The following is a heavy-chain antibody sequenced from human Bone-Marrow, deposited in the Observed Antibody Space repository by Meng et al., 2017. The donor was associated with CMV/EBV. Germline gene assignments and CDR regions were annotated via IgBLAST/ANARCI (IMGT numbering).Heavy chain of an antibody. J-gene: IGHJ4*02. V-gene: IGHV3-23*01. Sequence: GESLKISCAASGFTFSSYAMSWVRQAPGKGLEWVSSVGAGGDNTYHANSVKGRFTISRDNSKNTLYLQMNSLRADDTAVYYCVREPIFDHWGQGTLVTVSS. CDR1: GFTFSSYA. CDR2: VGAGGDNT. CDR3: VREPIFDH. D-gene: IGHD5-24*01.